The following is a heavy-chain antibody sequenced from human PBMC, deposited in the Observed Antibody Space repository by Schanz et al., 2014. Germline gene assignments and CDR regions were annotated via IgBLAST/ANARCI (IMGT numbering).Heavy chain of an antibody. D-gene: IGHD2-2*01. CDR1: GFTVSNSY. V-gene: IGHV3-30*18. CDR2: ISYDGSNK. Sequence: VQLVDSGGGLVQPGGSLRLSCAASGFTVSNSYIHWVRQSPGKGLEWVALISYDGSNKYYADSVKGRFTISRDSSKNTLYLQMNSLRAEDTAVYYCAKDYQDCSSTSCYLWENYYMDVWGKGTTVTVSS. J-gene: IGHJ6*03. CDR3: AKDYQDCSSTSCYLWENYYMDV.